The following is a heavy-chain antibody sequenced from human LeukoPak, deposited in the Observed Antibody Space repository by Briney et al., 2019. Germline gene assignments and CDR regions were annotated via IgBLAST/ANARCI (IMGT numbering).Heavy chain of an antibody. CDR1: GGPIRSYY. CDR2: IVYTGTT. V-gene: IGHV4-59*01. D-gene: IGHD1-14*01. Sequence: SETLSLTCTVSGGPIRSYYWSWIRQPPGKGLEGIGYIVYTGTTHYNPSLRSRVSMSIDTSTNHFSLSLTSVTAADTAVYYCARVDLEPTKRWFDPWGQGALVTVSS. CDR3: ARVDLEPTKRWFDP. J-gene: IGHJ5*02.